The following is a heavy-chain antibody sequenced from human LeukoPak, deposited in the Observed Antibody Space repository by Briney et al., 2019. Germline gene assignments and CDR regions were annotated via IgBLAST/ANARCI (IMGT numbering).Heavy chain of an antibody. J-gene: IGHJ5*02. CDR1: GFTFSNYA. CDR3: ARDMPVRSDT. D-gene: IGHD2-2*01. V-gene: IGHV3-23*01. CDR2: ILGSGSST. Sequence: GGSLRLSCAASGFTFSNYAMSWVRQAPGKGLEWVSAILGSGSSTFYPDSLKGRFTISRDNSESTLYLQMNSLRVEDTAVYYCARDMPVRSDTWGQGTLVTVSS.